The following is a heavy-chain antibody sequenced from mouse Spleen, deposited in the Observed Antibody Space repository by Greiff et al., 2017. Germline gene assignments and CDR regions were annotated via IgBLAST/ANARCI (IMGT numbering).Heavy chain of an antibody. Sequence: VQLQQPGAELVKPGASVKLSCKASGYTFTSYWMHWVKQRPGQGLEWIGEIDPSDSYTNYNQKFKGKATLTVDKSSSTAYMQLSSLTSEDSAVYYCARSYYYGSSYWYFDVWGAGTTVTVSS. J-gene: IGHJ1*01. CDR3: ARSYYYGSSYWYFDV. V-gene: IGHV1-69*02. CDR1: GYTFTSYW. D-gene: IGHD1-1*01. CDR2: IDPSDSYT.